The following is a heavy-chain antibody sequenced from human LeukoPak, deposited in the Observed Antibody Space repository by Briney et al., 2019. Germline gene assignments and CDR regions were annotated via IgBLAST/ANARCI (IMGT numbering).Heavy chain of an antibody. CDR2: ISYSGRDK. CDR3: ARERTDQLLLDF. V-gene: IGHV3-21*01. D-gene: IGHD1-1*01. J-gene: IGHJ4*02. CDR1: GFTFSTYA. Sequence: PGGSLRLSCAASGFTFSTYAMNWVSQEAGKGLEWVSSISYSGRDKFYADSVKGRFTISRDNAKNSLYLEMNNLRAEDTAVFYCARERTDQLLLDFWGQGALVTVSS.